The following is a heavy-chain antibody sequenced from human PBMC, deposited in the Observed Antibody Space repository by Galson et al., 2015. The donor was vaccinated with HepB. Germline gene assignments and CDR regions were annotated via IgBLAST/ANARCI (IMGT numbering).Heavy chain of an antibody. D-gene: IGHD2-15*01. CDR3: ATSTKWSGYFDY. CDR1: GFTVRSNY. V-gene: IGHV3-53*01. Sequence: SLRLSCAASGFTVRSNYMTWVRQAPGKGLECVSVIYTGGGTRYADSVTGRFTISRDNSKNTVYLQMNSLRGEDTAVYYCATSTKWSGYFDYWGQGTTVTVSS. CDR2: IYTGGGT. J-gene: IGHJ4*03.